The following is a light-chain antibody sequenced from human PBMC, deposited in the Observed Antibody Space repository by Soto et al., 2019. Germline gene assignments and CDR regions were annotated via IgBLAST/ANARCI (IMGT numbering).Light chain of an antibody. J-gene: IGLJ3*02. V-gene: IGLV2-8*01. CDR3: SSTAGNNNLV. CDR1: SSDLGGHNY. CDR2: EVS. Sequence: QSALTQSPSASGSPGQSVTISCTGTSSDLGGHNYVSWYQHHPGKAPKLIIYEVSKRPSGVPDRFSGSKSGNTASLTVSGLQAEDEAVYYCSSTAGNNNLVFGGGTKLTVL.